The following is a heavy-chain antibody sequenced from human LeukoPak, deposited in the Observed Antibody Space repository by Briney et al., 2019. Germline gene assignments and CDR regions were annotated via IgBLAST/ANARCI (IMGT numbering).Heavy chain of an antibody. Sequence: SSQTLSLTCTVSGGSISSGDYYWSWIRQPAGKGLEWIGRIYTSGSTNYNPSLKSRVTMSVDTSKNQFSLKLSSVTAADTAVYYCARDDGYHAFDIWGQGTMVIVSS. CDR1: GGSISSGDYY. V-gene: IGHV4-61*02. CDR2: IYTSGST. D-gene: IGHD5-18*01. CDR3: ARDDGYHAFDI. J-gene: IGHJ3*02.